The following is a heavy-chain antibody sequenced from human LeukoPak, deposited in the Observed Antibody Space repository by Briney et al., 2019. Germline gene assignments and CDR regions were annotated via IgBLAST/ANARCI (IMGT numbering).Heavy chain of an antibody. V-gene: IGHV3-66*01. CDR3: ARDTWNDVFDY. J-gene: IGHJ4*02. CDR2: IYSSGST. D-gene: IGHD1-1*01. CDR1: GFAVSSNY. Sequence: GGSLRLSCAASGFAVSSNYMSWVRQAPGKGLEWVSVIYSSGSTYYADSVKGGFTISRDNSKNTLYLQMNSLRAEDTAVYYCARDTWNDVFDYWGQGTLVTVSS.